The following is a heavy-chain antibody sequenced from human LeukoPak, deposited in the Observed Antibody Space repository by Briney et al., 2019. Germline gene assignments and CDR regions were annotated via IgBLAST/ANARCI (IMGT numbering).Heavy chain of an antibody. CDR1: GFTFSSYW. D-gene: IGHD3-22*01. V-gene: IGHV3-7*01. Sequence: PGGSLRLSCAPSGFTFSSYWMSWVRQAPGKGLEWVANIKQDGREKYYVDSVKGRFTISRDNAKNSLYLQMNSLRAEDTAVYYCTRDPVPYYYDSSGYYPRGQGTLVTVS. CDR2: IKQDGREK. J-gene: IGHJ5*02. CDR3: TRDPVPYYYDSSGYYP.